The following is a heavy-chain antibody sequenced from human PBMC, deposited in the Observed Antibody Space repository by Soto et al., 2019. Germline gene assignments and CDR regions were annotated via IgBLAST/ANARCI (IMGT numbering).Heavy chain of an antibody. Sequence: ASVKVSCKASGYTFTSYAMHWVRQAPGQRLEWMGWINAGNGNTKYSQKFQGRVTITRDTSASTAYMELSSLRSEDTAVYYCAREAAMGPYYFDYWGQGTLVTVSS. CDR3: AREAAMGPYYFDY. V-gene: IGHV1-3*01. J-gene: IGHJ4*02. CDR2: INAGNGNT. D-gene: IGHD5-18*01. CDR1: GYTFTSYA.